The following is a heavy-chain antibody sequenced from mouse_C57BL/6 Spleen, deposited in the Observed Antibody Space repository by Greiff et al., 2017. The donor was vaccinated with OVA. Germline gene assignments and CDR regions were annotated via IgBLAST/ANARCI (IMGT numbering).Heavy chain of an antibody. CDR2: IHPNSGST. Sequence: VQLQQPGAELVKPGASVKLSCKASGYTFTSYWMHWVKQRPGQGLEWIGMIHPNSGSTNYNEKFKSKATLTVDKSSSTAYMQLSSLTSEDSAVYYCASYYYGSSYEGRFAYWGQGTLVTVSA. J-gene: IGHJ3*01. CDR1: GYTFTSYW. CDR3: ASYYYGSSYEGRFAY. D-gene: IGHD1-1*01. V-gene: IGHV1-64*01.